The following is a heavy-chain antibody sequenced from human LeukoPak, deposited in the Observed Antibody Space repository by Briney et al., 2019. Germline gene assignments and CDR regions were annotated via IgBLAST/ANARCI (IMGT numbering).Heavy chain of an antibody. D-gene: IGHD1-1*01. V-gene: IGHV1-8*02. CDR1: GYTFSSYD. CDR2: MNPNSGNT. Sequence: ASVKVSCKASGYTFSSYDINWVRQATGQGLEWMGWMNPNSGNTAYAQKFQGRVTMSRDTSISTAYMELSSLRSEDTAVYYCATHNWNDIAFFDYWGQGTLVTVSS. CDR3: ATHNWNDIAFFDY. J-gene: IGHJ4*02.